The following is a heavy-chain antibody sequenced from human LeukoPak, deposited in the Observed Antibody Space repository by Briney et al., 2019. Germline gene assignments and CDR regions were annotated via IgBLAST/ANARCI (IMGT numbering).Heavy chain of an antibody. D-gene: IGHD2-2*01. CDR3: ARLWGDHSYQLLWVFDY. V-gene: IGHV4-59*01. CDR2: IYYSGST. J-gene: IGHJ4*02. CDR1: GGSISSYY. Sequence: PSETLSLTCTVSGGSISSYYWSWIRQLPGKGLEWIGYIYYSGSTNCNPSLKSRVTISVDTSKNQFSLKLSSVTAADTAVYYCARLWGDHSYQLLWVFDYWGQGTLVTVSS.